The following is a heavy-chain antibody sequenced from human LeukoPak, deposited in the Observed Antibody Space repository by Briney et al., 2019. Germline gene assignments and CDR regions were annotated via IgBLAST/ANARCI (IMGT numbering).Heavy chain of an antibody. D-gene: IGHD3/OR15-3a*01. Sequence: GGSLRLSCAAFGFTFSSYWMHWVRQAPGKGLVWVSRINSDGSSTSYADSVKGRFTISRDNAKNTLYLQMNSLRAEDTAVYYCARAPEEDYDAFDIWGQGTMVTVSS. V-gene: IGHV3-74*01. CDR2: INSDGSST. J-gene: IGHJ3*02. CDR3: ARAPEEDYDAFDI. CDR1: GFTFSSYW.